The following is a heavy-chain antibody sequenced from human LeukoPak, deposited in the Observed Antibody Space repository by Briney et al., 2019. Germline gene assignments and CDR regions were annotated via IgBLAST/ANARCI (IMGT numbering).Heavy chain of an antibody. J-gene: IGHJ4*02. CDR1: GFTFSSYW. CDR3: AKADCSGGSCFWGLFDY. D-gene: IGHD2-15*01. Sequence: GGSLRLSCAASGFTFSSYWMHWVRQAPGKGLVWVSRINSDGSSTSYADSVKGRFSISRDNTKNTLYLQMNSLRAEDTAIYYCAKADCSGGSCFWGLFDYWGQGTLVTVSS. V-gene: IGHV3-74*01. CDR2: INSDGSST.